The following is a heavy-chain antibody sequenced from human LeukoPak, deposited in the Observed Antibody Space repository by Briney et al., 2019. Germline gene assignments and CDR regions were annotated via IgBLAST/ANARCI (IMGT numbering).Heavy chain of an antibody. V-gene: IGHV3-53*01. CDR2: IYSGGGT. CDR3: VRRAGGYSHPYDY. D-gene: IGHD4-23*01. Sequence: GGSLRLSCAVSGFTVSSNYMSWVRQAPGKGLEWVSLIYSGGGTYYADSVRGRFTISRDDSKNTLYLQMNSLRAEDTAVYYCVRRAGGYSHPYDYWGQGTLVTVSS. CDR1: GFTVSSNY. J-gene: IGHJ4*02.